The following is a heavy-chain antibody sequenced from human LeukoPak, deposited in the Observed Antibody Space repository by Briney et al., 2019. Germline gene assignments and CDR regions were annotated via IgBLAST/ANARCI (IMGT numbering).Heavy chain of an antibody. CDR3: AREGPYRGRFDP. J-gene: IGHJ5*02. CDR1: GGSISRNC. CDR2: IYYSGST. Sequence: SETLSLTCTVSGGSISRNCWSWIRQPPGRGLEWIGYIYYSGSTDYNPSLKRRVTISVDTSKNQFSLKLSSVTAADTAVYYCAREGPYRGRFDPSGHGTLVSVSS. V-gene: IGHV4-59*01. D-gene: IGHD5-12*01.